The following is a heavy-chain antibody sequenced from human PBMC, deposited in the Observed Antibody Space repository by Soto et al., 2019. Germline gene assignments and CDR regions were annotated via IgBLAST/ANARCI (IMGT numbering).Heavy chain of an antibody. V-gene: IGHV2-5*02. CDR2: FYWDDDK. Sequence: ESGPTLVNPTETLTLTCTFSGFSLNTDGVAVGWIRQPPGKALEWLGLFYWDDDKRYSPSQESRLTITKDTSKNQVILTMTNMEPGDTGISNCAYRKGAASGEGNGFDPWGQGTPVTVSS. D-gene: IGHD6-13*01. CDR3: AYRKGAASGEGNGFDP. J-gene: IGHJ5*02. CDR1: GFSLNTDGVA.